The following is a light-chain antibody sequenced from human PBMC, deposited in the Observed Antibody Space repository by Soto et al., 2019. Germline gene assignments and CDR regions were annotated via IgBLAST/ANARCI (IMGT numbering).Light chain of an antibody. Sequence: EIVLTQSPGTLSLSPGERATLSCRASQSVSSSYLAWYQQKPGQAPRLLICDASSRATGIPDRFSGSGSGTEFTLTISRLEPEDFAVYYCQQYGSSPRLTFGGGTKVEIK. V-gene: IGKV3-20*01. CDR2: DAS. CDR1: QSVSSSY. CDR3: QQYGSSPRLT. J-gene: IGKJ4*01.